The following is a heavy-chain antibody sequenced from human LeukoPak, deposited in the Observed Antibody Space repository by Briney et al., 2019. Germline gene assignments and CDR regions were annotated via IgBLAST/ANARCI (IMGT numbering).Heavy chain of an antibody. D-gene: IGHD3-22*01. CDR3: ARDLFYDSSGYYASDS. Sequence: GGSLRLSCAASGFTFSTYWMHWVRQAPGKGLVWVSRTNNDGSSTVYADSGKGRFTISRDNAKNTLYLQMNSLRAEDTAVYYCARDLFYDSSGYYASDSWGQGTLVTVSS. CDR2: TNNDGSST. CDR1: GFTFSTYW. V-gene: IGHV3-74*01. J-gene: IGHJ4*02.